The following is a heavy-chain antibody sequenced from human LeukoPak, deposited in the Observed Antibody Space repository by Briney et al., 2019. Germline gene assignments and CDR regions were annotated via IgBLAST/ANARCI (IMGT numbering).Heavy chain of an antibody. CDR2: IIPIFGTA. D-gene: IGHD6-19*01. V-gene: IGHV1-69*05. Sequence: SVKVSCKASGGTFSSYAISWVRQAPGQGLEWMGGIIPIFGTANYAQKFQGRVTITTDESTSTAYMELSSLRSEDTAVYYCARGPTSYSSGWYGRGPTDYWGQGTLVTVSS. J-gene: IGHJ4*02. CDR3: ARGPTSYSSGWYGRGPTDY. CDR1: GGTFSSYA.